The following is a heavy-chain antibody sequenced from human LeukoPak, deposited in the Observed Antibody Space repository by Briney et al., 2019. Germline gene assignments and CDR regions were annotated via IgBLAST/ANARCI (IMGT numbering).Heavy chain of an antibody. Sequence: SETLSLTCDLSGDSISSGYYWGWIRQPPGKGLEWIGSIYHSGSTTYNPSLKSRVTLSADTSKNQFSLKVRSVTAADTAVYYCARNSGGSFFDYWGQGTLVTVSS. CDR1: GDSISSGYY. V-gene: IGHV4-38-2*01. CDR3: ARNSGGSFFDY. J-gene: IGHJ4*02. D-gene: IGHD4-23*01. CDR2: IYHSGST.